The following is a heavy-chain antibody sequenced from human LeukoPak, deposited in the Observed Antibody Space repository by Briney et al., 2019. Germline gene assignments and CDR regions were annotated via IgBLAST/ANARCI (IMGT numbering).Heavy chain of an antibody. Sequence: GGSLRLSCAASGFTVSSNYMTWVRQAPGGGLEWVSVIYSGDSTYYADSVKGRFTISRDNSKNTLYLQMNSLRAEDTAVYYCARGVGTATDYWGQGTLVTVSS. V-gene: IGHV3-53*01. D-gene: IGHD5-18*01. J-gene: IGHJ4*02. CDR3: ARGVGTATDY. CDR2: IYSGDST. CDR1: GFTVSSNY.